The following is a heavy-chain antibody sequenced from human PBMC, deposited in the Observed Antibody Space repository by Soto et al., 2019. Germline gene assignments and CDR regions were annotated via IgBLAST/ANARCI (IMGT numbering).Heavy chain of an antibody. Sequence: QVQLVQSGAEVKKPGASVKVSCKASGYTFTSYGISWVRQAPGQGLEWMGWISAYNGNTNYAQKLQGRVTMTTDTSTSTAYMELRSLRSDATAVYYCARETTVTTFAVYDAFDIWGQGTMVTVSS. V-gene: IGHV1-18*01. D-gene: IGHD4-17*01. CDR3: ARETTVTTFAVYDAFDI. J-gene: IGHJ3*02. CDR1: GYTFTSYG. CDR2: ISAYNGNT.